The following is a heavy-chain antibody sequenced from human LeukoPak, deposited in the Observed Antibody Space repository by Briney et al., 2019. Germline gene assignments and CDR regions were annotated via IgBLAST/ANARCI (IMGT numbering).Heavy chain of an antibody. CDR1: GLTFSSYA. V-gene: IGHV3-23*01. CDR2: ISGSGGST. CDR3: AKAHEVLRYFDWIYYYYGMDV. J-gene: IGHJ6*02. D-gene: IGHD3-9*01. Sequence: GGSLRLSCAASGLTFSSYAMSWVRQAPGKGLEWVSAISGSGGSTYYADSVKGRFTISRDNSKNTLYLQMNSLRAEDTAVYYCAKAHEVLRYFDWIYYYYGMDVWGQGTTVTVSS.